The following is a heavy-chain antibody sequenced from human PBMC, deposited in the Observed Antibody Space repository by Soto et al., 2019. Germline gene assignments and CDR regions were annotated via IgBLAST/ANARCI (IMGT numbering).Heavy chain of an antibody. Sequence: EVHLEESGGGLVQSGGSLRLSCVASGFIFTDYWMTWVRQAPGKGLEWLANVRQNGREGYYVDSVKDRFTISRDNARNSVFLQMNGLRPDDTAVYYCARDNWGNDYWGQGTLVTVSS. CDR1: GFIFTDYW. J-gene: IGHJ4*02. CDR3: ARDNWGNDY. CDR2: VRQNGREG. D-gene: IGHD7-27*01. V-gene: IGHV3-7*03.